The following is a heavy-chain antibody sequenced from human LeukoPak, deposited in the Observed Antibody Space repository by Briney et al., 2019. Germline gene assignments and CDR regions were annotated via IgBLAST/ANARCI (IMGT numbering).Heavy chain of an antibody. J-gene: IGHJ6*03. Sequence: SETLSLTCAVYGGSFSNFYWVWIRQPPGKGLEWIGGISPSGDTKYNPSLKSRDTMSLDTSNNHFSLRLSSVTAADTAVYYCARGRITVFGVVTTPSYYYYHMDVWANGTTVAVSS. CDR1: GGSFSNFY. V-gene: IGHV4-34*01. CDR3: ARGRITVFGVVTTPSYYYYHMDV. CDR2: ISPSGDT. D-gene: IGHD3-3*01.